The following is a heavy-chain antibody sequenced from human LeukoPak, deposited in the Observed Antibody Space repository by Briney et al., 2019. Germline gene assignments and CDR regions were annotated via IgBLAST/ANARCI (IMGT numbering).Heavy chain of an antibody. D-gene: IGHD4-11*01. J-gene: IGHJ4*02. CDR2: IGGSGSGYST. CDR3: ARDGQGLHY. Sequence: GGSLRLSCAASGFTFSSYAMSWVRQAPGKGPEWVSSIGGSGSGYSTYYADSVKGRFTISRDTSKNTLYLQMNSLRGEDTAVYYCARDGQGLHYWGQGALVTVSS. V-gene: IGHV3-23*01. CDR1: GFTFSSYA.